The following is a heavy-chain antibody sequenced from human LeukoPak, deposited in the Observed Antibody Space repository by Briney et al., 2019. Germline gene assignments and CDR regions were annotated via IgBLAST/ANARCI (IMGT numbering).Heavy chain of an antibody. J-gene: IGHJ4*02. D-gene: IGHD3-9*01. CDR3: AKRGVVIRVILIGFHKEAYYFDS. V-gene: IGHV3-23*01. Sequence: GGSLRLSCAVSGITLSNYGMSWVRQGPGKGLEWVAGISGSGGGTTYADSVKGRFTISRDNSKSTLYLQMNSLRAEDTAVYFCAKRGVVIRVILIGFHKEAYYFDSWGRGALVTVSS. CDR1: GITLSNYG. CDR2: ISGSGGGT.